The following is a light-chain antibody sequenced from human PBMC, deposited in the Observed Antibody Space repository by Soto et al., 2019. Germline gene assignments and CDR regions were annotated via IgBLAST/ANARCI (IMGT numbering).Light chain of an antibody. CDR1: QSVTSSS. CDR2: GAC. J-gene: IGKJ2*01. Sequence: EIVLTQSPGTLSLSPGERATLSCRASQSVTSSSLAWYQQKGGQAPRLLIYGACRRAIGLQDRFSGSGSGTVSTITISLLEPEDFAEYYSQQYGTSNTFGQGTKLEIK. CDR3: QQYGTSNT. V-gene: IGKV3-20*01.